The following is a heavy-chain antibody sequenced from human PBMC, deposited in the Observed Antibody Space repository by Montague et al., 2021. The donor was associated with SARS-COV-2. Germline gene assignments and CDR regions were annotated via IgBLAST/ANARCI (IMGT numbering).Heavy chain of an antibody. J-gene: IGHJ4*02. CDR1: GGSISSSSYY. CDR3: ARGSSFVTIFGVVITDPLFDY. Sequence: SETLSLTCTVSGGSISSSSYYWGWIRQPPGKGLEWIGEINHSGSTNYXPSLKSRVTISVDTSKNQFSLKLSSVTAADTAVYYCARGSSFVTIFGVVITDPLFDYWGQGTLVTVSS. D-gene: IGHD3-3*01. CDR2: INHSGST. V-gene: IGHV4-39*07.